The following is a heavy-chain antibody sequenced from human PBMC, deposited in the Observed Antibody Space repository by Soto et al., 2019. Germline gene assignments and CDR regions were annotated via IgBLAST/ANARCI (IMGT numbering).Heavy chain of an antibody. Sequence: QVQLVVSGGGLVKPGGSLRIYCAASGFTFSDYYISWIRQAPGKGLEWVSYISSSGSIIYYADSVQGRFTISRDNAKESLYLQMNRLRAEYTAVYYCALAGYDSNYYAVTPLSAGHFWGQGTLVTVSS. CDR3: ALAGYDSNYYAVTPLSAGHF. D-gene: IGHD4-4*01. CDR1: GFTFSDYY. CDR2: ISSSGSII. J-gene: IGHJ4*02. V-gene: IGHV3-11*01.